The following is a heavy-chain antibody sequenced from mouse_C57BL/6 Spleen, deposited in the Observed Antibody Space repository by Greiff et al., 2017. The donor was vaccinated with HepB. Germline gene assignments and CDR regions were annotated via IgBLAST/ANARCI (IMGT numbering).Heavy chain of an antibody. CDR3: VRHGLYGNYGGFDV. J-gene: IGHJ1*03. CDR2: IRSKSNNYAT. V-gene: IGHV10-1*01. Sequence: EVQLQESGGGLVQPKGSLKLSCAASGFSFNTYAMNWVRQAPGKGLEWVARIRSKSNNYATYYADSVKDRFTISRDDSESMLYLQMNNLKTEDTAMYYCVRHGLYGNYGGFDVWGTGTTVTVSS. CDR1: GFSFNTYA. D-gene: IGHD2-10*02.